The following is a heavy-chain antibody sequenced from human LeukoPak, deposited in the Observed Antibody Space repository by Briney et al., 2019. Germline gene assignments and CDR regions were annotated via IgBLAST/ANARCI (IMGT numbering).Heavy chain of an antibody. CDR2: IKQDGSEK. CDR3: ARDLRGSRLLWFGELSTFDY. Sequence: GGSLRLSCAASGFTFGSYWMSWVRQAPGKGLEWVANIKQDGSEKYYVDSVKGRFTISRDNAKNSLYLQMNSLRAEDTAVYYCARDLRGSRLLWFGELSTFDYWGQGTLVTVSS. J-gene: IGHJ4*02. D-gene: IGHD3-10*01. V-gene: IGHV3-7*01. CDR1: GFTFGSYW.